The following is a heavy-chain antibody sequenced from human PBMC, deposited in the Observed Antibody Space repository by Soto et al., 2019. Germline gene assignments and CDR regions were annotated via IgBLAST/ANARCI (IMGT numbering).Heavy chain of an antibody. CDR2: IYYSGST. J-gene: IGHJ4*02. CDR1: GGSISSGGYY. V-gene: IGHV4-31*03. D-gene: IGHD1-26*01. CDR3: ARDLPWDHYFDY. Sequence: QVQLQESGPGLVKPSQTLSLTCTVSGGSISSGGYYWSWIRQHPGKGLEGIGYIYYSGSTYYNPSLKRRVTISVDTSKNQFSLKLSSVTAADTAVYYCARDLPWDHYFDYWGQGTLVTVSS.